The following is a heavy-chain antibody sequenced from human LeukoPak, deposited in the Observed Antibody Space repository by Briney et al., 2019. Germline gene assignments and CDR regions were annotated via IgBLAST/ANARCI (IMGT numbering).Heavy chain of an antibody. CDR3: ARSPDYDSSGYYEDDAFDI. J-gene: IGHJ3*02. CDR2: IYTSGST. Sequence: PSETLSLTCTVSGGSISSYYWSWIRQPAGKGLEWIGRIYTSGSTNYNPSLKSRVTMSVDTSKNQFSLKLSSVTAADTAVYYCARSPDYDSSGYYEDDAFDIWAKGQWSPSLQ. D-gene: IGHD3-22*01. CDR1: GGSISSYY. V-gene: IGHV4-4*07.